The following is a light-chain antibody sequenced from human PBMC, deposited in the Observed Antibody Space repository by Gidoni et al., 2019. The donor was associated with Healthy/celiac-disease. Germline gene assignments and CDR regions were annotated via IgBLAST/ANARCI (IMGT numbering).Light chain of an antibody. CDR2: DAS. CDR1: QGVSSY. CDR3: QQRSNWPPICS. V-gene: IGKV3-11*01. J-gene: IGKJ2*04. Sequence: EIVLTQSPATLSLSPGERATLSCRASQGVSSYLAWYPQKPGQAPRLRIYDASNRATGIPARFSGSGSGTDFTLTISSLEPEYFAVYYCQQRSNWPPICSFGQGTKLEIK.